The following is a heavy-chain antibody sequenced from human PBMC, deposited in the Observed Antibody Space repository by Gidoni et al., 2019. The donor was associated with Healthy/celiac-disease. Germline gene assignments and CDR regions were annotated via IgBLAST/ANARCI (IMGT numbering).Heavy chain of an antibody. CDR1: GGTFSSYA. D-gene: IGHD6-13*01. CDR2: IIPIFGTA. J-gene: IGHJ1*01. V-gene: IGHV1-69*01. Sequence: QVQLVQSGAEVKKPGSSVKVSCKASGGTFSSYAISWVRQAPGQGREWMGGIIPIFGTANYPQKIQGRVTITADESTSTAYMELSSLRSEDTAVYYCASGWLHIAAHNPEYFQHWGQGTLVTVSS. CDR3: ASGWLHIAAHNPEYFQH.